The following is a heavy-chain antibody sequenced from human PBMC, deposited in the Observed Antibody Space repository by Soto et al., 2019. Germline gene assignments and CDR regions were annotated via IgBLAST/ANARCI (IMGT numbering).Heavy chain of an antibody. J-gene: IGHJ4*02. CDR3: ASVTTIWSN. Sequence: QVQVVQSGAEVKEPGASVKVSCKASGYSSSNYYTHWVRQAPGQGLEWMGIVNPNGESTYYAQRFQGRVALTRDTSTNTDYMELSRLTSDDTAIYFCASVTTIWSNWGQGTLVTVSS. CDR2: VNPNGEST. V-gene: IGHV1-46*01. CDR1: GYSSSNYY. D-gene: IGHD2-21*02.